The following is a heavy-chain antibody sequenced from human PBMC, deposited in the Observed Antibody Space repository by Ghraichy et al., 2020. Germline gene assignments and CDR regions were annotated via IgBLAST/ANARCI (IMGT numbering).Heavy chain of an antibody. V-gene: IGHV3-23*01. J-gene: IGHJ4*02. CDR1: GFTFSSYA. D-gene: IGHD3-16*02. CDR3: AKLPTVWGSYRSFDY. Sequence: GGSRRLSCAASGFTFSSYAMSWVRPAPGKGLEWVSAISGSVGSTYYADSVKGRFTISRDNSKNTLYLQMNSLRAEDTAVYYCAKLPTVWGSYRSFDYWGQGTLVTVSS. CDR2: ISGSVGST.